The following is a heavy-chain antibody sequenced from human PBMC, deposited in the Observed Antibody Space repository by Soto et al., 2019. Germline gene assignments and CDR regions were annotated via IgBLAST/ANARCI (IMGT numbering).Heavy chain of an antibody. CDR2: ISWNSGSI. V-gene: IGHV3-9*01. Sequence: GGSLRLSCAASGFTFDDYAMHWVRQAPGKGLEWVSGISWNSGSIGYADSVKGRFTISRDNAKNSLYLQMNSLRAEDTALYYCAKARYGDPVYYFDYWGQGTLVTVSS. CDR1: GFTFDDYA. CDR3: AKARYGDPVYYFDY. D-gene: IGHD4-17*01. J-gene: IGHJ4*02.